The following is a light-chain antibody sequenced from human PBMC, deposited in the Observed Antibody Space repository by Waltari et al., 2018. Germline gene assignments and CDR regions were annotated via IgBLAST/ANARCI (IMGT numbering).Light chain of an antibody. CDR1: QRISNS. CDR3: QQYYTTPYT. V-gene: IGKV1-NL1*01. CDR2: DAS. J-gene: IGKJ2*01. Sequence: DIQMTQSPPSLSASVGDRVTITCRASQRISNSLAWYQQKPGRAPKFLLYDASRLESGVPSRFSGSGSGTDYTLTISSLQPEDFAAYYCQQYYTTPYTFGQGTKLEI.